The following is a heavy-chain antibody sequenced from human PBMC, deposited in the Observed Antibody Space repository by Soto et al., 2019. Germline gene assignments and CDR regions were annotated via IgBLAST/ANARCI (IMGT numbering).Heavy chain of an antibody. V-gene: IGHV3-30*18. CDR1: GFTFSSYG. D-gene: IGHD3-10*01. CDR2: ISYDGSNK. Sequence: PGGSLRLSCAASGFTFSSYGMHWVRQAPGKGLEWVAVISYDGSNKYYADSVKGRFTISRDNSKNTLYLQMNSLRAEDTAVYYCAKDRTPGGRSMDVWGQGTTVTVPS. CDR3: AKDRTPGGRSMDV. J-gene: IGHJ6*02.